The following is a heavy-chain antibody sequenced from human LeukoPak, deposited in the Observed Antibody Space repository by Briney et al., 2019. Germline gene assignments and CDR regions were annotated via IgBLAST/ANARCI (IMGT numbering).Heavy chain of an antibody. CDR3: ARGLRWKKPPKMYHIDY. CDR2: IYYSGST. CDR1: GGSISSSSYY. Sequence: SETLSLTCTVSGGSISSSSYYWGWIRQPPGKGLVWIGSIYYSGSTNYNPSLKRRVTITLDTSKNQVSLKLSSVTAADTAVYYCARGLRWKKPPKMYHIDYWGQGTLVTVSS. V-gene: IGHV4-39*07. J-gene: IGHJ4*02. D-gene: IGHD4-17*01.